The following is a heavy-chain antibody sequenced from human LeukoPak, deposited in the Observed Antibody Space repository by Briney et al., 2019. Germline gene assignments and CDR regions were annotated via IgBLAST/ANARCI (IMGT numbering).Heavy chain of an antibody. V-gene: IGHV3-30*03. J-gene: IGHJ4*02. CDR2: ISYDGSNK. CDR1: GFTFSSYG. CDR3: TRRVGATFFDY. Sequence: GRSLRLSCAASGFTFSSYGIHWVRQAPGKGLEWVAVISYDGSNKYYADSVKGRFTISRDNSKNTLYLQMNSLRAEDTAVYYCTRRVGATFFDYWGQGTLVTVSS. D-gene: IGHD1-26*01.